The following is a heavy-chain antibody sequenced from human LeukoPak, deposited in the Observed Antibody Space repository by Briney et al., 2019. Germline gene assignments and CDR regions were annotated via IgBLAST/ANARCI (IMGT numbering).Heavy chain of an antibody. Sequence: SSVKVSCKASGGTFSSYAISWVRQAPGQGLEWMGRIIPIFGTANYAQKFQGRVTITTDESTSTAYMKLSSLRSEDTAVYYCARENLWFGELDYYDYYMDVWGKGTTVTVSS. V-gene: IGHV1-69*05. CDR3: ARENLWFGELDYYDYYMDV. J-gene: IGHJ6*03. CDR2: IIPIFGTA. CDR1: GGTFSSYA. D-gene: IGHD3-10*01.